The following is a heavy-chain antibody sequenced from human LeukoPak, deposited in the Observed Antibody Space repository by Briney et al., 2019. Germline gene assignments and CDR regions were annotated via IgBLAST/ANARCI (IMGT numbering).Heavy chain of an antibody. CDR1: GFIFTSYS. Sequence: GGSLRLSCAASGFIFTSYSMNWVRQAPGKGLEWISYISSSSSTIYYADSVKGRFTISRDNAKNSLYLQMNSLRAEDTAVYYCARDWSTIVVVIGAFDIWGQGTMVTVSS. D-gene: IGHD3-22*01. V-gene: IGHV3-48*04. CDR2: ISSSSSTI. CDR3: ARDWSTIVVVIGAFDI. J-gene: IGHJ3*02.